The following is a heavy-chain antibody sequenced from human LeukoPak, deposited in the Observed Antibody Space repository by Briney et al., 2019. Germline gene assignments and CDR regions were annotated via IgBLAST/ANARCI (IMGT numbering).Heavy chain of an antibody. J-gene: IGHJ4*02. CDR2: INWNGGST. V-gene: IGHV3-20*04. D-gene: IGHD3-22*01. CDR3: AREVSYYYDSSGYSDY. CDR1: GFTFSSYS. Sequence: GGSLRLSCAASGFTFSSYSMNWVRQAPGKGLEWVSGINWNGGSTGYADSVKGRFTISRDNAKNSLYLQMNSLRAEDTAVYYCAREVSYYYDSSGYSDYWGQGTLVTVSS.